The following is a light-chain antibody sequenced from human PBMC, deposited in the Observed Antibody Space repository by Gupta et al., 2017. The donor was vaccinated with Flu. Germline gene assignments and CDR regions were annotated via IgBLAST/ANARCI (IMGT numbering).Light chain of an antibody. CDR3: ATWHDSLNGWV. J-gene: IGLJ3*02. CDR2: NNH. CDR1: SSDIGSHS. Sequence: QSMLTQPPSASGAPGQRVTISWSGSSSDIGSHSVNWYHQLPGTAPKLLISNNHQRPSGVPDRFSGSKSGTSASLAISGLQSEDEADYFYATWHDSLNGWVFGGGTKLTVL. V-gene: IGLV1-44*01.